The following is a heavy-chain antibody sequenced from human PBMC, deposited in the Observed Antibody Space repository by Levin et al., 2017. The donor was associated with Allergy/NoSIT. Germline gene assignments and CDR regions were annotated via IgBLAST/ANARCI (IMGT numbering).Heavy chain of an antibody. J-gene: IGHJ4*02. CDR2: IDPSGRST. CDR3: ARDCSTSSCLIDY. Sequence: GASVKVSCKASGYTFTTYHMHWVRQAPGQGLEWMGVIDPSGRSTTYAQDFQGRVTMTSDTSTSTVYMEVRSLTSKDTAVYYCARDCSTSSCLIDYWGQGTLLTVSS. CDR1: GYTFTTYH. V-gene: IGHV1-46*01. D-gene: IGHD2-2*01.